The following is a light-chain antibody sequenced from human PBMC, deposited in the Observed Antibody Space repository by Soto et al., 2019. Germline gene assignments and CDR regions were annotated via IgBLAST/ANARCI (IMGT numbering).Light chain of an antibody. Sequence: DIQMTQSQSSLSSSVGDRVTITCRASQSITSYLNWYQQKPGKAPQLLIYAASSLQSGVPSRFSGSGSGTDFTLTIRSLQPEDFATYFCQQSYTTPWTFGQGTKGEVK. V-gene: IGKV1-39*01. CDR3: QQSYTTPWT. CDR2: AAS. CDR1: QSITSY. J-gene: IGKJ1*01.